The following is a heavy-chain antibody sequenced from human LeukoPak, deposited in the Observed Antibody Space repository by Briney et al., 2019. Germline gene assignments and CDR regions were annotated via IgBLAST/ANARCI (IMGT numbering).Heavy chain of an antibody. J-gene: IGHJ4*02. D-gene: IGHD3-22*01. Sequence: GGSLRLSCAASGFTFSSYWMSWDRQAPGKGLEWVANIKQDGSEKYYVDSVKGRFTISRDNAKNSLYLQMNSLRAEDTAVYYCAREGYDSSGYHPTDYWGQGTLVTVSS. CDR3: AREGYDSSGYHPTDY. CDR1: GFTFSSYW. CDR2: IKQDGSEK. V-gene: IGHV3-7*01.